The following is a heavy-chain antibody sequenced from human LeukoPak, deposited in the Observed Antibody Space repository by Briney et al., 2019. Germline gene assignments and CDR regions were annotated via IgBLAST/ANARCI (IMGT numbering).Heavy chain of an antibody. CDR3: VRGNYDNRGYSNAFDI. V-gene: IGHV4-59*01. D-gene: IGHD3-22*01. Sequence: SETLSLTCTVSGASISSSYWSWVRQPPGKRLEWIGFIYYNGNTNSNPSLKSRVTISVDTSKNQFSLKLTSVTAADTAVYYCVRGNYDNRGYSNAFDIWGQAAMVTVSS. CDR1: GASISSSY. CDR2: IYYNGNT. J-gene: IGHJ3*02.